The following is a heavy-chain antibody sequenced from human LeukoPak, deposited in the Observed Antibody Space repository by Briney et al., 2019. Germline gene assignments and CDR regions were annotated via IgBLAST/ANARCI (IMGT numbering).Heavy chain of an antibody. V-gene: IGHV3-48*01. J-gene: IGHJ4*02. D-gene: IGHD3-3*01. CDR2: ISTSSRTI. CDR3: ARDGYDFWSDYPTTLDY. CDR1: GFNFSTYN. Sequence: GGSLRLSCAVSGFNFSTYNMNRVRQAPGKGLEWVSYISTSSRTIYYADSVKGRFTISRDNAKNSLYLQMNSLRAEDTAVYYCARDGYDFWSDYPTTLDYWGQGTLVTVSS.